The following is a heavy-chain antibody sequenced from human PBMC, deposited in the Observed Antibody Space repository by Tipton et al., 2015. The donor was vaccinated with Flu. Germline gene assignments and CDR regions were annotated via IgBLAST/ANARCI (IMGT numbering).Heavy chain of an antibody. CDR2: IYTSGST. Sequence: PGLVKPSETLSLTCNVSGGSIRSFYWSWIRQPAGKGLEWIGRIYTSGSTNYNPSLKSRVTISVDTSKNQFSLKLSSVTAADTAVYYCARGTRSDDSSGYYPRYFDYWGQGTLVTVSS. CDR3: ARGTRSDDSSGYYPRYFDY. CDR1: GGSIRSFY. V-gene: IGHV4-4*07. J-gene: IGHJ4*02. D-gene: IGHD3-22*01.